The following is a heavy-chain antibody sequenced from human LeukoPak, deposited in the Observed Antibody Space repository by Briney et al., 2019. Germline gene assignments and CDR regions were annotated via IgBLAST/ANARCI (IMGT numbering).Heavy chain of an antibody. CDR2: ISAYNGNT. CDR3: AGQSGSYSGGCFDY. CDR1: GGTFSSYA. D-gene: IGHD1-26*01. J-gene: IGHJ4*02. V-gene: IGHV1-18*01. Sequence: ASVKVSCKASGGTFSSYAISWVRQAPGQGLEWMGWISAYNGNTNYAQKLQGRVTMTTDTSTSTAYMELRSLRSDDTAVYYCAGQSGSYSGGCFDYWGQGTLVTVSS.